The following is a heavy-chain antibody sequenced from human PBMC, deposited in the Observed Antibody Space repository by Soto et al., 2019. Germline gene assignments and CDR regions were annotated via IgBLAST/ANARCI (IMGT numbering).Heavy chain of an antibody. CDR2: IIPIFGTA. CDR1: GGTFSSYA. V-gene: IGHV1-69*13. CDR3: ARRAGYYYGMDV. Sequence: SVKVSCKASGGTFSSYAISWVRQAPGQGLEWMGGIIPIFGTANYAQKFQGRVTITADESTSTAYMELSSLRSEDTAVYYCARRAGYYYGMDVWGQGTTVTVSS. J-gene: IGHJ6*02.